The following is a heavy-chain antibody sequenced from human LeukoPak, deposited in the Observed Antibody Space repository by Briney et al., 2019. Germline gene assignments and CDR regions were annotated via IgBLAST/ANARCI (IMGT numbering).Heavy chain of an antibody. CDR3: ARVTGNSATYPIFDY. CDR1: GFTFSSYA. V-gene: IGHV3-23*01. CDR2: ISANGGNT. D-gene: IGHD1-26*01. J-gene: IGHJ4*02. Sequence: QPGGSLRLSCAASGFTFSSYAMTWVRQAPGEGLEWVSSISANGGNTYYADSVKGRFTISRDNSKNTLYPQMNSLRDDDTAVYYCARVTGNSATYPIFDYWGQGTLVTVSS.